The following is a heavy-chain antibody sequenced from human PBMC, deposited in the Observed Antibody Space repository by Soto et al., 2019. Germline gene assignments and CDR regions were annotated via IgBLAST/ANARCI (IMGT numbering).Heavy chain of an antibody. Sequence: GASVKVSCKASGGTFSSYAISWVRQAPGQGLEWMGGIIPIFGTANYAQKFQGRVTITADESTSTAYMELSSLRSEDTAVYYCARDYSSGWYATRFDYWGQGTLVTVSS. D-gene: IGHD6-19*01. V-gene: IGHV1-69*13. CDR3: ARDYSSGWYATRFDY. CDR1: GGTFSSYA. CDR2: IIPIFGTA. J-gene: IGHJ4*02.